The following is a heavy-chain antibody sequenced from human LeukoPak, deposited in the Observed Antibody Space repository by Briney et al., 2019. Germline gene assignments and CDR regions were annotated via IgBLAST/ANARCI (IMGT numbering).Heavy chain of an antibody. CDR3: ARSPAAGTIELDY. V-gene: IGHV3-13*01. CDR1: GLTFSSHY. Sequence: GTLSLTCAAYGLTFSSHYRRWVRQPTGKGLEWVSGIGVPGDTFYPDSVKGRFTISRENAKNYLYLQMHSLRAGDTAVYYCARSPAAGTIELDYWGQGTLVTVSS. J-gene: IGHJ4*02. CDR2: IGVPGDT. D-gene: IGHD6-13*01.